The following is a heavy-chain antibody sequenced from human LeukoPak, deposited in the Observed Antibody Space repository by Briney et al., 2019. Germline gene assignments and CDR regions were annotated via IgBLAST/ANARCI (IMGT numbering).Heavy chain of an antibody. D-gene: IGHD5-12*01. Sequence: ASVKVSCKVSGYTLTELSMHWVRQAPGKGLEWMGGFDPEDGETIYAQKFQGRVTMTEDTSTDTAYMELSSLRSEDMAVYYCATGRWGSGYELQYDYWGQGTLVTVSS. CDR3: ATGRWGSGYELQYDY. CDR2: FDPEDGET. CDR1: GYTLTELS. J-gene: IGHJ4*02. V-gene: IGHV1-24*01.